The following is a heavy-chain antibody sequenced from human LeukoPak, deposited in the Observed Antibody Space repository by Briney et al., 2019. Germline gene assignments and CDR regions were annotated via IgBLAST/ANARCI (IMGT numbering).Heavy chain of an antibody. Sequence: GGSLRLSCAASGFTVSSNYMSWVRQAPGKGLEWVSVIYSGGSTYYADSVKGRFTISRDNSKNTLYLQMNSLRAEDTAVYYCARDAGYSSSYGYFDYWGQGTLVTVSS. CDR2: IYSGGST. V-gene: IGHV3-66*01. CDR1: GFTVSSNY. D-gene: IGHD6-13*01. J-gene: IGHJ4*02. CDR3: ARDAGYSSSYGYFDY.